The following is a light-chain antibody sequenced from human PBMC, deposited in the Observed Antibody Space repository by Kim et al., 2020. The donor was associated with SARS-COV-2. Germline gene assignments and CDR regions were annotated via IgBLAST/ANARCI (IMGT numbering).Light chain of an antibody. Sequence: VSPRQTASVTCSGDKLGNKDVSWYQQRPGQSPVLVIYQNTKRPSGIPDRFSGSHSGNTGTLTISGTQAVDEANYYCQVWDDYTVIFGGGTQLTVL. CDR1: KLGNKD. CDR3: QVWDDYTVI. V-gene: IGLV3-1*01. J-gene: IGLJ2*01. CDR2: QNT.